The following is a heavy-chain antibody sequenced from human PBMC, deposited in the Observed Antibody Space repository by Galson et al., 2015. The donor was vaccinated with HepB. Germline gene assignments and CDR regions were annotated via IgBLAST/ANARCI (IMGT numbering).Heavy chain of an antibody. Sequence: SLRLCCAASGFPFSSYSMSWVRQAPGKGLEWVAVVAHDGTLQYYADSVRGPFIISRDNAQNTMSLQMDRLRVEDSSVYYCARARWLRLRPFDSWGQGTQVTVSS. D-gene: IGHD5-12*01. CDR1: GFPFSSYS. J-gene: IGHJ4*02. CDR3: ARARWLRLRPFDS. V-gene: IGHV3-30*04. CDR2: VAHDGTLQ.